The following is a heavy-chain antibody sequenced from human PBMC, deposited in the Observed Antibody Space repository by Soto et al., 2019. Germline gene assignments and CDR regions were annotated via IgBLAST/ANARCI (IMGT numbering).Heavy chain of an antibody. CDR3: ARPGYYGGNLYYYYGMDV. Sequence: PGESLKISCKGSGYSFTSYWIGWVRQMPGKGLEWMGIIYPGDSDTRYSPSFQGQVTISADKSISTAYLQWSSLKASDTAMYYCARPGYYGGNLYYYYGMDVWGQGTTVTVSS. V-gene: IGHV5-51*01. J-gene: IGHJ6*02. CDR2: IYPGDSDT. D-gene: IGHD4-17*01. CDR1: GYSFTSYW.